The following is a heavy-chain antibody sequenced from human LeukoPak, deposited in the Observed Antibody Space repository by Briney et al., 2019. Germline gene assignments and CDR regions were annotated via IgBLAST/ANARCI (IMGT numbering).Heavy chain of an antibody. CDR1: GGSFSGYY. CDR2: IYYSGST. D-gene: IGHD3-22*01. Sequence: SETLSLTCAVYGGSFSGYYWGWIRQPPGKGLEWIGSIYYSGSTYYNPSLKSRVTMSVDTSKNQFSLKLSSVTAADTAVYYCAIRDGDYYDSSGYYYGRAFDIWGQGTMVTVSS. V-gene: IGHV4-34*01. J-gene: IGHJ3*02. CDR3: AIRDGDYYDSSGYYYGRAFDI.